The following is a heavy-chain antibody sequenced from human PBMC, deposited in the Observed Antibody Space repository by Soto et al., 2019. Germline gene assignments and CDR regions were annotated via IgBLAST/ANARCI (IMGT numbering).Heavy chain of an antibody. V-gene: IGHV3-11*06. J-gene: IGHJ5*02. Sequence: GGSLRLSCAASGFTFSDYYMSWIRQAPGKGLEWVSYISSSSSYTNYADSVKGRFTISRGNAKNSLYLQMNSLRAEDTAVYYCARSWRATVRNWFDPWGQGTLVTVSS. CDR1: GFTFSDYY. CDR3: ARSWRATVRNWFDP. D-gene: IGHD4-4*01. CDR2: ISSSSSYT.